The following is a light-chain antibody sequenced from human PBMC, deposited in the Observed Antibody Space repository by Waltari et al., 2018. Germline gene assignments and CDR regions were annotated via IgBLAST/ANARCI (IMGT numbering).Light chain of an antibody. CDR1: QNINTW. Sequence: TLSAFVGDRVTITCRASQNINTWLAWYQQKPGKVPRLLIYKASTLENGVPSRFSGSGSGTEFTLTISSLQPDDFATYYCQQYNSFSGYTFGQGTKLEIK. CDR2: KAS. V-gene: IGKV1-5*03. CDR3: QQYNSFSGYT. J-gene: IGKJ2*01.